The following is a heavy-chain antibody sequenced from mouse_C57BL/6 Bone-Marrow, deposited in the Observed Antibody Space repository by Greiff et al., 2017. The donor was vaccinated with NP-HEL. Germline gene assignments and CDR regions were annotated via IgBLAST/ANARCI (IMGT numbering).Heavy chain of an antibody. D-gene: IGHD1-1*01. J-gene: IGHJ4*01. Sequence: VQLQQPGAELVKPGASVKLSCKASGYTFTSYWMQWVKQRPGQGLEWIGEIDPSDSYTNYNQKFKGKATLTVDTSSSTAYLQISSLTSEDSAVYYCASYYYGSSPYYYAMDYWGQGTSVTVSS. CDR2: IDPSDSYT. CDR3: ASYYYGSSPYYYAMDY. V-gene: IGHV1-50*01. CDR1: GYTFTSYW.